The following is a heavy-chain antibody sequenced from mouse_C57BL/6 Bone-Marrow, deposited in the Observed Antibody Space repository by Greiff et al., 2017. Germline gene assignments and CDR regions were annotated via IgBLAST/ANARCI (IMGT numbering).Heavy chain of an antibody. D-gene: IGHD4-1*01. CDR1: GYSITSGYY. CDR3: AREDWDGLDY. Sequence: ESGPGLVKPSQSLSLTCSVTGYSITSGYYWNWIRQFPGNKLEWMGYISYDGSNNYNPSLKNRISITRDTSKNQFFLKLNSVTTEDTATYYCAREDWDGLDYWGQGTTLTVSS. V-gene: IGHV3-6*01. J-gene: IGHJ2*01. CDR2: ISYDGSN.